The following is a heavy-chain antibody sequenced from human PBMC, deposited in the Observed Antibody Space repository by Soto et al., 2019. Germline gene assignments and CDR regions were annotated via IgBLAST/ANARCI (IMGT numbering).Heavy chain of an antibody. Sequence: EVQLVESGGGLVKPGGSLRLSCAASGFTFSGYSLNWVRQAPGKGLEWVSSISSSSSYIYYADPMKGRFTISRDKAKNYLYLQRNRLRAEATAVYYCAREVMFWSGYYHYYFDYWGQGTLVTASS. D-gene: IGHD3-3*01. CDR1: GFTFSGYS. CDR3: AREVMFWSGYYHYYFDY. J-gene: IGHJ4*02. V-gene: IGHV3-21*02. CDR2: ISSSSSYI.